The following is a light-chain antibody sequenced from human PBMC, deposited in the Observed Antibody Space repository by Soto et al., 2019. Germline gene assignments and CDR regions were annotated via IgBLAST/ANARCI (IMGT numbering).Light chain of an antibody. CDR3: HQYGSPPRT. CDR2: GAS. Sequence: EIVLTQSPGTLYLSPGERTTLSCTASKSVTRNYLAWYQQKPGQAPRLLIYGASNRATGIPDRFSCSGSGTDFTLTIIRLEPDDFAVYYCHQYGSPPRTFGQGTKVDIK. J-gene: IGKJ1*01. V-gene: IGKV3-20*01. CDR1: KSVTRNY.